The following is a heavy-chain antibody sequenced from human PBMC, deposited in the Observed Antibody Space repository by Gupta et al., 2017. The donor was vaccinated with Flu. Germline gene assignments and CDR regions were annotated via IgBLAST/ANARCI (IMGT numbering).Heavy chain of an antibody. Sequence: WVRQTPGKGLEWVGRTKSEIDGGTTDYAAFVKGRFTILKDDSGTTMYLHMNSLKTEDTGVYYCYFSGDDYDDSGVSRRFDYWGQGTLVTVSS. CDR2: TKSEIDGGTT. D-gene: IGHD3-22*01. J-gene: IGHJ4*02. V-gene: IGHV3-15*01. CDR3: YFSGDDYDDSGVSRRFDY.